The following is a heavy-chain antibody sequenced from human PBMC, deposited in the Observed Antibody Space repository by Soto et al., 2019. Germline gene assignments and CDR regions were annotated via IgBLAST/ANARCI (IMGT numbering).Heavy chain of an antibody. CDR2: ISWNSGSI. CDR1: GFTFDDYS. CDR3: AKDNRALAGKLWFDL. Sequence: GGSLRLSCAASGFTFDDYSMHWVRQAPGKGLEWVSGISWNSGSIGYADSVKGRFTISRDNAKKSLYLQMNSMRAEYTALYYCAKDNRALAGKLWFDLWGQGNLVTVSS. V-gene: IGHV3-9*01. D-gene: IGHD6-19*01. J-gene: IGHJ5*02.